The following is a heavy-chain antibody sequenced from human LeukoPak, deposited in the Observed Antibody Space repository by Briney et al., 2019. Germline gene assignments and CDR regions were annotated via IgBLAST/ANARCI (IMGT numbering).Heavy chain of an antibody. D-gene: IGHD2-2*01. Sequence: PGGSLRLSCAASGFTFSQSGMHWVRQAPGKGLEWVAFLRHDASKQYYADSVKGRFTISRGTSQNMLYLQMNSLRVDDTAVYYCAKGSPWSTAPAGVDFWAQGTLVTVSS. J-gene: IGHJ4*02. CDR3: AKGSPWSTAPAGVDF. CDR1: GFTFSQSG. V-gene: IGHV3-30*02. CDR2: LRHDASKQ.